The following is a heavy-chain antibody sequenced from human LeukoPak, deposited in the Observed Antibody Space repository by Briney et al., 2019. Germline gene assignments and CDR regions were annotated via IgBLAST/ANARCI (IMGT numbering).Heavy chain of an antibody. CDR2: IYYSGST. Sequence: SQTLSLTCTVSGGSISSGDYYWSWIRQPPGKGLEWIGYIYYSGSTYYNPSLKSRVTISVDTSKNQFSLKLSSVTAEDTAVYYCARPYAGIGDAFDIWGQGTMVTVSS. D-gene: IGHD2-8*01. CDR1: GGSISSGDYY. V-gene: IGHV4-30-4*08. CDR3: ARPYAGIGDAFDI. J-gene: IGHJ3*02.